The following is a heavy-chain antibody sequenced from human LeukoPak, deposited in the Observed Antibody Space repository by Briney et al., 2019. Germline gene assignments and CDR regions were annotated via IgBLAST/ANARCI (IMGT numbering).Heavy chain of an antibody. V-gene: IGHV4-39*07. CDR1: SGSISSSNYY. CDR3: ASGYCSGGSCQSESPIDY. J-gene: IGHJ4*02. D-gene: IGHD2-15*01. Sequence: SETLSLTCTVSSGSISSSNYYWGWIRQPPGKGLEWIGSIYYSGSTYYDPSLKSPVTISLDTSKNQFSLKLTSVTAADTAVYYCASGYCSGGSCQSESPIDYWGQGTLVTVSS. CDR2: IYYSGST.